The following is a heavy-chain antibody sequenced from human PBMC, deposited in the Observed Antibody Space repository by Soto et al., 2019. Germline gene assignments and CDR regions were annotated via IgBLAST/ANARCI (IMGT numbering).Heavy chain of an antibody. J-gene: IGHJ4*02. CDR3: ARATPVFYYSSSWSIDY. CDR1: GGSISSSSYY. D-gene: IGHD6-13*01. V-gene: IGHV4-39*07. CDR2: IYYSGST. Sequence: PSETLSLTCTVSGGSISSSSYYWGWIRQPPGKGLEWIGSIYYSGSTYYNPSLKSRVTISVDTSKNQFSLKLSSVTAADTAVYYCARATPVFYYSSSWSIDYWGQGTLVTVSS.